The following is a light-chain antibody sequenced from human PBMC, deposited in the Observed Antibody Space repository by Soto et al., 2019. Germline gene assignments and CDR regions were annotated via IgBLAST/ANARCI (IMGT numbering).Light chain of an antibody. CDR3: QQYGSSPRGT. Sequence: EIVLTQSPGTLSLSPGERATLSCRASQSVSSSYLAWYQQKPGQAPRLLIYGASSRATGIPDRFSGSGSGTDFTLTISRLEPEDFAVYYCQQYGSSPRGTFGGGTEVEIK. CDR2: GAS. CDR1: QSVSSSY. J-gene: IGKJ4*01. V-gene: IGKV3-20*01.